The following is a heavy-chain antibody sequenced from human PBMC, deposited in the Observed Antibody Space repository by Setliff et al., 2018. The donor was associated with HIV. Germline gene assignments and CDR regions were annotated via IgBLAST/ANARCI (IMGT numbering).Heavy chain of an antibody. D-gene: IGHD2-8*01. CDR2: IYSNGNT. V-gene: IGHV4-61*02. CDR3: ARESPDGLDY. J-gene: IGHJ4*02. Sequence: SETLSLTCTVSGGSISSRSYYGSWLRQPAGKGLEWIGRIYSNGNTDYNPSLKSRVTISEDTSKKQFSLKVNSVTAADTALYFCARESPDGLDYWGQGTLVTVSS. CDR1: GGSISSRSYY.